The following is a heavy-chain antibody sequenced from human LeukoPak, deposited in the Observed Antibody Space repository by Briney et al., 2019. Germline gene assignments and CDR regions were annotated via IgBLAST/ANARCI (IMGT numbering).Heavy chain of an antibody. J-gene: IGHJ3*01. CDR3: ARDTYDILTGYYKWAF. CDR2: ISSSSSYI. D-gene: IGHD3-9*01. Sequence: GGSLRLSCAASGFTFSSYTMNWVRQAPGKGLEWVSSISSSSSYIYYADSVKSRFTISRDNAKNSLYLQMNSLRAEDTAVYYCARDTYDILTGYYKWAFWGQGTMVTVSS. CDR1: GFTFSSYT. V-gene: IGHV3-21*06.